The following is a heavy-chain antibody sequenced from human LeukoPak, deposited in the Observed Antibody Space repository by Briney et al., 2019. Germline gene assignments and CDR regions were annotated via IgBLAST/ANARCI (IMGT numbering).Heavy chain of an antibody. CDR3: ARGDHLLLWDAFDL. J-gene: IGHJ3*01. D-gene: IGHD3-10*01. V-gene: IGHV3-48*02. CDR2: ISSSSSTI. CDR1: GFTFSSYS. Sequence: GGSLRLSCAASGFTFSSYSMNWVRQAPGKGLEWVSYISSSSSTIYYADSVKGRFTISRDNAKNSLYLQMNSLRDEDTAVYYCARGDHLLLWDAFDLWGQGTMVTVSS.